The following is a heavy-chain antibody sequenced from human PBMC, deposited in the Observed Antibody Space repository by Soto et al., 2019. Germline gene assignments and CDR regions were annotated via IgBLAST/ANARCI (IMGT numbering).Heavy chain of an antibody. V-gene: IGHV4-59*01. Sequence: PSETLSLTCTVYGGSISSYYWSWIRQPPGKGLEWIGYIYYSGSTNYNPSLKSRVTISVDTSKNQFSLKLSSVTAADTAVYYCAREKLEEAGAFDIWGQGTMVTVS. J-gene: IGHJ3*02. CDR1: GGSISSYY. D-gene: IGHD3-3*01. CDR3: AREKLEEAGAFDI. CDR2: IYYSGST.